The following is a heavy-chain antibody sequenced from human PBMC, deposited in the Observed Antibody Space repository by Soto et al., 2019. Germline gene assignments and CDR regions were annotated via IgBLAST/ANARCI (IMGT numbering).Heavy chain of an antibody. CDR2: IIPIFGTA. CDR1: GGTFSSYA. D-gene: IGHD2-15*01. V-gene: IGHV1-69*12. Sequence: QVQLVQSGAEVKKPGSSVKVSCKASGGTFSSYAISWVRQAPGQGLEWMGGIIPIFGTANYAQKFQGRVTITADESTRPAYMELSSLRSEETAVYYCARRYCSGGSCYRYYYYGMDVWGQGTTVTVSS. J-gene: IGHJ6*02. CDR3: ARRYCSGGSCYRYYYYGMDV.